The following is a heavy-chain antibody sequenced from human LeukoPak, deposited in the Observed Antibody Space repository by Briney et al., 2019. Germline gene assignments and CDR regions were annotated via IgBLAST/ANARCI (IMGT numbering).Heavy chain of an antibody. CDR2: ISAYNGNT. J-gene: IGHJ6*03. CDR3: ARFGSYPYCYYYYYMDV. CDR1: GYTFTSYG. V-gene: IGHV1-18*01. Sequence: AASVKVSCKASGYTFTSYGISWVRQAPGQGLEWMGWISAYNGNTNYAQKLQGRVTMTTDTSTSTAYMELRSLRSDDTAVYYCARFGSYPYCYYYYYMDVWGKGTTVTVSS. D-gene: IGHD1-26*01.